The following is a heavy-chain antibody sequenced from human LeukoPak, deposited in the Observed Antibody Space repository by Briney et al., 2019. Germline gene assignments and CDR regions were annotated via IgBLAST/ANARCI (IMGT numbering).Heavy chain of an antibody. CDR1: GYTFTNFG. D-gene: IGHD5-24*01. Sequence: ASVKVSCKAFGYTFTNFGITRVRQAPGQGLEWMGWISAYNGDTKYGQNFQGRVTMTTDTSTTTAYMDLRSLSSDDTAVYYCGRVDMATTKDYWGQGTLVTVSS. CDR3: GRVDMATTKDY. J-gene: IGHJ4*02. CDR2: ISAYNGDT. V-gene: IGHV1-18*01.